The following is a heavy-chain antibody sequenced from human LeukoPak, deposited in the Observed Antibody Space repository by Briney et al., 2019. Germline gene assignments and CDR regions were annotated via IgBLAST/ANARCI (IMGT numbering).Heavy chain of an antibody. CDR3: ARTMGLHLNQYYFDY. J-gene: IGHJ4*02. CDR2: IYSGTT. D-gene: IGHD2-8*01. V-gene: IGHV3-53*01. CDR1: GFSVSDNS. Sequence: GGSLRLSCTVSGFSVSDNSMSWVRQAPGKGLEWVSFIYSGTTHYSDSVKGRFTISRDNSKNTLYLQMNSLRAEDTAVYYCARTMGLHLNQYYFDYWGQGTLVTVSS.